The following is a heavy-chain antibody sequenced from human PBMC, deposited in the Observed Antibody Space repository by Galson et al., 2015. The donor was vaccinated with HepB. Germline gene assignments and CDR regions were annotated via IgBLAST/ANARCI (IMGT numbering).Heavy chain of an antibody. D-gene: IGHD3-10*01. V-gene: IGHV3-23*01. Sequence: SLRLSCAASGFTFSNYAMSWVRQAPGKGLEWISVISGSTGSTFYTDSARGRFLISRDNSKNTLFLQMATLRVEDTALYFCAKHRGSGSPLYYDMDVWGQGTTVTVSS. CDR3: AKHRGSGSPLYYDMDV. CDR1: GFTFSNYA. CDR2: ISGSTGST. J-gene: IGHJ6*02.